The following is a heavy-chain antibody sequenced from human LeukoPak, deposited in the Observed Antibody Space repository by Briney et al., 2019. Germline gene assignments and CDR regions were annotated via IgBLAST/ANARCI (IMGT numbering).Heavy chain of an antibody. D-gene: IGHD6-13*01. V-gene: IGHV3-23*01. CDR3: AKGVRVAAAGTVDFDY. CDR2: ISGSGGST. J-gene: IGHJ4*02. Sequence: GGSLRLSCAASGFTFSSYAMSWVRQAPGKGLEWVSAISGSGGSTYYADSVKGRFTISRDNSKNTLYLQMNSLRAEDTAVYYCAKGVRVAAAGTVDFDYWGQGTLVTVSS. CDR1: GFTFSSYA.